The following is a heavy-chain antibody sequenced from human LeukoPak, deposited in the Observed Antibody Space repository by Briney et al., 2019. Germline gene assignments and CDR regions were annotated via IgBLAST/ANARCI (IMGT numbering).Heavy chain of an antibody. D-gene: IGHD2-2*01. CDR2: INQDGSAK. CDR1: GFTFSSYW. Sequence: PGGSLRLSCAASGFTFSSYWMSWVRQAPGKGLEWVANINQDGSAKYYVGSVKGRFTISRDNAKNSLYLQMNSLRAEDTAVYYCATSSNAPGNYWGQGTLVTVSS. V-gene: IGHV3-7*01. CDR3: ATSSNAPGNY. J-gene: IGHJ4*02.